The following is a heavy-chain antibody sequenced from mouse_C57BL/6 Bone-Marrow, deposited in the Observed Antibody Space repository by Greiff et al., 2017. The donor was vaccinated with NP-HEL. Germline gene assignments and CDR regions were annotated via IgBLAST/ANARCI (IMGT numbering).Heavy chain of an antibody. CDR2: INPNNGGT. D-gene: IGHD1-1*01. CDR3: ARIPYLLNAMDY. J-gene: IGHJ4*01. Sequence: EVQLQQSGPELVKPGASVKIPCKASGYTFTDYNMDWVKQSHGKSLEWIGDINPNNGGTIYNQKFKGKATLTVDKSSSTAYMELRSLTSEDTAVYYCARIPYLLNAMDYWGQGTSVTVSS. CDR1: GYTFTDYN. V-gene: IGHV1-18*01.